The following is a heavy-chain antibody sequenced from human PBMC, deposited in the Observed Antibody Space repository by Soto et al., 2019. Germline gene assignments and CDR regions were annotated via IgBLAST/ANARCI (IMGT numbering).Heavy chain of an antibody. CDR3: ARGRLWSFDF. D-gene: IGHD3-10*01. CDR2: IDSSSSAI. CDR1: GFSFSSYS. J-gene: IGHJ4*02. V-gene: IGHV3-48*02. Sequence: GSLRLSCAASGFSFSSYSMTWVRQAPGKGLEWVSYIDSSSSAIYYADSVKGRFTISRDNAKNSLYLQMNSLRDEDTAVYYCARGRLWSFDFWGQGTLVTVSS.